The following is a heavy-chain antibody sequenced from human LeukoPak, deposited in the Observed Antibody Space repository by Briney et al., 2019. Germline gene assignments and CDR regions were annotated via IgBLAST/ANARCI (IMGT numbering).Heavy chain of an antibody. Sequence: GGSLRLSCAVSGFTVSGNYMSWIRQGPGKGLEWVSLIYSDDTTLYADSVKGRFTISRDISKNTLYLQMSSLRAEDTAVYYCARRAGGYSRPYDYWGQGVLVTVSS. CDR1: GFTVSGNY. J-gene: IGHJ4*02. CDR2: IYSDDTT. V-gene: IGHV3-53*01. CDR3: ARRAGGYSRPYDY. D-gene: IGHD4-23*01.